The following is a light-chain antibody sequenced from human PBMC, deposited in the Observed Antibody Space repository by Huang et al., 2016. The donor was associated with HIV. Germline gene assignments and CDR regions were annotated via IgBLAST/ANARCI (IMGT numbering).Light chain of an antibody. CDR3: QQRIQWPRLT. CDR2: DAT. CDR1: QSVSSY. Sequence: IVLTQSPATVSLSPGERATLSCKASQSVSSYLAWYQQKPGQAPRLLIFDATNRATGTPARFSGSGSGTDFTLTIHSLEPEDFAVYYCQQRIQWPRLTFGGGTRVEMK. V-gene: IGKV3-11*01. J-gene: IGKJ4*01.